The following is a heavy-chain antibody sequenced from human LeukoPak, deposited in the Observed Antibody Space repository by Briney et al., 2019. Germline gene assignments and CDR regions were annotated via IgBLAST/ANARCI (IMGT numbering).Heavy chain of an antibody. J-gene: IGHJ4*02. CDR2: IKQEGSEK. CDR3: ARARYLDS. CDR1: AFTFSSHW. V-gene: IGHV3-7*01. Sequence: PGGSLRLSCAASAFTFSSHWMNWVRQAPGKGLEWVANIKQEGSEKYYVESVKGRFTISRDNAKNSLYLQMNSLRAEDTAVYYCARARYLDSWGQGTLVTVSS.